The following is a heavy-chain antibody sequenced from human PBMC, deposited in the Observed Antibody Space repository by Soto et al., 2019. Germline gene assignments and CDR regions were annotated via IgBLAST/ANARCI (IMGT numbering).Heavy chain of an antibody. V-gene: IGHV1-58*01. J-gene: IGHJ3*02. CDR3: AAELYSGGSCCSFDI. D-gene: IGHD2-15*01. CDR1: GFTFSNSA. Sequence: SVKVSCKTSGFTFSNSAVQWVRQARGQRLEWMGWIVVGSGNTKYAQKFRERVTITWDMSTSTAHMEVSSLASEDTAVYYCAAELYSGGSCCSFDIWGQGTMVTVSS. CDR2: IVVGSGNT.